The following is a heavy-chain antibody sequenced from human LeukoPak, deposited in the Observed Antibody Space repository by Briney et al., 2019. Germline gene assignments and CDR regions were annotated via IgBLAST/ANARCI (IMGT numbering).Heavy chain of an antibody. CDR3: ARDAFSRISVFGVVSDAFDI. CDR2: IKQDGSEK. Sequence: PGGSLRLSCAASGFTFSSYWMSWVRQAPGKGPEWVANIKQDGSEKYYVDSVKGRFTISRDNAKNSLYLQMNSLRAEDTAVYYCARDAFSRISVFGVVSDAFDIWGQGTMVIVSS. D-gene: IGHD3-3*01. J-gene: IGHJ3*02. CDR1: GFTFSSYW. V-gene: IGHV3-7*01.